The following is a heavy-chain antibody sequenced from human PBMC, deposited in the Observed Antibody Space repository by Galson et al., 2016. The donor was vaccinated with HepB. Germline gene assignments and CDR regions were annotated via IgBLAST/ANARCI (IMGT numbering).Heavy chain of an antibody. CDR3: ARGSTLHS. CDR1: WDSVSSDSTS. Sequence: CAISWDSVSSDSTSWNWIRQSPSRGLEWLGRTYYRSKWYNDYAASVESRITINPDTSNNQFSLRLDSVTPEDTAVYYCARGSTLHSWGQGTLVTVSS. CDR2: TYYRSKWYN. J-gene: IGHJ4*02. V-gene: IGHV6-1*01. D-gene: IGHD1-26*01.